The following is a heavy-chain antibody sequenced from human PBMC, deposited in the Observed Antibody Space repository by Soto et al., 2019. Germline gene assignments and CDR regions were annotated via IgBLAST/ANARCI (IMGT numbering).Heavy chain of an antibody. D-gene: IGHD2-2*01. CDR1: GYSISSGYY. Sequence: SETLSLTCAVSGYSISSGYYWSWIRQPPGKGLEWIGYIYYSGSTYYNPSLKSRVTISVDTSKNQFSLKLSSVTAADTAVYYCAREGTPCSSTSCYSGWYFDLWGRGTLVTVSS. J-gene: IGHJ2*01. CDR3: AREGTPCSSTSCYSGWYFDL. V-gene: IGHV4-30-4*01. CDR2: IYYSGST.